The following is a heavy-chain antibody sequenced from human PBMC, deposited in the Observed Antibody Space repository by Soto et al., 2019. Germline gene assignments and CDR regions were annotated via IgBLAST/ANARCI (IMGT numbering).Heavy chain of an antibody. J-gene: IGHJ5*02. D-gene: IGHD4-17*01. V-gene: IGHV1-24*01. CDR1: GYTLTELS. CDR3: ATVKHYGDYAWFDP. CDR2: FDPEEGET. Sequence: ASVEISCKXSGYTLTELSMHWVRQAPGKWLEWVGGFDPEEGETINAQKVQARVTMTEDRSIDTAYMEPNSMIYEQTDVYYCATVKHYGDYAWFDPRGQGTLVTVSS.